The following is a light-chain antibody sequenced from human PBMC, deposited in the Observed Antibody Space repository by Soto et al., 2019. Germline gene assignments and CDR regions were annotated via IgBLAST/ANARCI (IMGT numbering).Light chain of an antibody. Sequence: AIQLTQSPSSLYASVGDSGTSTCRASQAIRTALGWYQQKPGKVPKLLIYAASILQSGVPSRFSGSGSGTDFTLTISSLQPEDFATYYCLLDFRYFWAFGQGTKVDIK. CDR3: LLDFRYFWA. J-gene: IGKJ1*01. CDR2: AAS. CDR1: QAIRTA. V-gene: IGKV1-6*01.